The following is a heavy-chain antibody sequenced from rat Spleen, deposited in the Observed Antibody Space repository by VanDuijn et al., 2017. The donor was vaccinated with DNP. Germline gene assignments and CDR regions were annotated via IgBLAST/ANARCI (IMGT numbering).Heavy chain of an antibody. D-gene: IGHD1-1*01. V-gene: IGHV2-6*01. CDR2: MSSGGST. CDR3: TIVYYSAEDYFDY. CDR1: GFSLTSYT. Sequence: QVQLKESGPGLVQPSQTLSLTCTVSGFSLTSYTVSWVRQPPGKGLEWIASMSSGGSTYYNSGLKSRLRISRDTSKSQVCLKMNSLQAEDTASYFCTIVYYSAEDYFDYWGQGVMVTVSS. J-gene: IGHJ2*01.